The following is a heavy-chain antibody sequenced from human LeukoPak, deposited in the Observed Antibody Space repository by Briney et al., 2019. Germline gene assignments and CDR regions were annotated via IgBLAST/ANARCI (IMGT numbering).Heavy chain of an antibody. CDR3: AAGYSSGWYVFGY. V-gene: IGHV3-9*01. D-gene: IGHD6-19*01. CDR2: ISWNSGSI. CDR1: GYTFDDYA. Sequence: GGSLRLSCAASGYTFDDYAMYWVPQAPGKGLEWVSGISWNSGSIGYADSVKGRFTISRDNAKNSLYLQMNSLRAEDTAVYYCAAGYSSGWYVFGYWGQGTLVTVSS. J-gene: IGHJ4*02.